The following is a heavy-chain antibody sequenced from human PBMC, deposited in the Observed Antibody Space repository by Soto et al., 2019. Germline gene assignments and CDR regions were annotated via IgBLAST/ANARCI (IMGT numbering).Heavy chain of an antibody. CDR1: GFTFSSYE. CDR2: ISHSGSTT. D-gene: IGHD3-16*01. Sequence: EVQLVESGGGLVQPGGSLRLSCAASGFTFSSYEMNWVRQAPGKGLEWVSYISHSGSTTYYADSVMGRFTISRDDAKNSLYLKMHSLRAEDTAIYFCARALLGSYYYYYHLDVWGQGTTVTVSS. J-gene: IGHJ6*02. CDR3: ARALLGSYYYYYHLDV. V-gene: IGHV3-48*03.